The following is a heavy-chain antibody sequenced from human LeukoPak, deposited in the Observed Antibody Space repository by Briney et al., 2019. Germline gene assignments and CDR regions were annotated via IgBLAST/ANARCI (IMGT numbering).Heavy chain of an antibody. Sequence: PGGSLRLSCAASGFTFSSYGMHWVRQAPGKGLEWVAVIWYDGSNKYYADSVKGRLTISRDNSKNTLYLQMNSLRAEDTAVYYCARLSISGWSLNYWGQGTLVTVSS. CDR1: GFTFSSYG. D-gene: IGHD6-19*01. J-gene: IGHJ4*02. CDR3: ARLSISGWSLNY. CDR2: IWYDGSNK. V-gene: IGHV3-33*01.